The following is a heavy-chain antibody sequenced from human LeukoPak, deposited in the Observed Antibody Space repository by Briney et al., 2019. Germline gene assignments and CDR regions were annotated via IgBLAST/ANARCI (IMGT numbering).Heavy chain of an antibody. CDR1: GYTFTTYA. J-gene: IGHJ4*02. D-gene: IGHD3-16*01. CDR2: INAGNGNT. Sequence: ASVKVSCKASGYTFTTYAMHWVRQAPGQRLEWMGWINAGNGNTKYSQKFQGRVTITRDTSASTAYMELSSLRSEDTAVYYCAGGPAGRSYFDYWGQGTLVTVSS. V-gene: IGHV1-3*01. CDR3: AGGPAGRSYFDY.